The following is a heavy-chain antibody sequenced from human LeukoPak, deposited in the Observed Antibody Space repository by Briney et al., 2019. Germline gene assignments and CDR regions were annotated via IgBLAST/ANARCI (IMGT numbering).Heavy chain of an antibody. CDR3: GKGGWFGEMGDYYYMDV. CDR2: ISGSGGST. J-gene: IGHJ6*03. D-gene: IGHD3-10*01. Sequence: GGSLRLSCAASGFTFSSYAMSWVRQAPGKGLEWVSSISGSGGSTFYADSVKGRFTISRDNSKNTLYVQMKSLRAEDTALYYCGKGGWFGEMGDYYYMDVWGKGTTVTVSS. V-gene: IGHV3-23*01. CDR1: GFTFSSYA.